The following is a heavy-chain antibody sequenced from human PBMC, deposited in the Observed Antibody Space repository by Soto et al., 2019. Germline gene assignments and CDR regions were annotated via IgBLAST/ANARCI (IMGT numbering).Heavy chain of an antibody. Sequence: EVQLLESGGGLVQPGGSLRLSCAASGFTFSSYAMSWVRQAPGKGLEWVSAISGSGGSTYYADYVKGRFTISRDNSKNTLYLKMNSMRAEDTAVYYCAKVRSPGGYSYGYDDWGQGTLVTVSS. CDR2: ISGSGGST. CDR1: GFTFSSYA. CDR3: AKVRSPGGYSYGYDD. V-gene: IGHV3-23*01. D-gene: IGHD5-18*01. J-gene: IGHJ4*02.